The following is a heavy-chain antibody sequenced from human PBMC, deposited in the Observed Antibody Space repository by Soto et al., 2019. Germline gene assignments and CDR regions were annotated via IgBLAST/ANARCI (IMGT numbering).Heavy chain of an antibody. D-gene: IGHD6-19*01. J-gene: IGHJ5*02. CDR3: ARSGASGWAGWFDP. CDR1: GYTFTSYG. V-gene: IGHV1-18*01. Sequence: QVQLVQYGAEVKKPGAAVKVSCKASGYTFTSYGISWVRQAPGQGLEWMGWISSYNGNTNYVQKFQGRVTMTTDTSTTTAYMELRSLRSDDTAVYYCARSGASGWAGWFDPWGQGTLVTVSS. CDR2: ISSYNGNT.